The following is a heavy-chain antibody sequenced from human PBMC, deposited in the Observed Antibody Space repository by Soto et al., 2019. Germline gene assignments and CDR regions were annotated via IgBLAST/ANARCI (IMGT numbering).Heavy chain of an antibody. D-gene: IGHD1-26*01. V-gene: IGHV3-30*03. Sequence: QVQLVESGGGVVQPGRSLRLSCAASGFSFGTFGMHWVRQAPGKGLEWVSVISSDASQRYYGDSVKGRFTISRDNSKKTLYLQMDSLRLEDTGVYYCAASYSWAPPIDHWGQGTLVTVSS. CDR2: ISSDASQR. J-gene: IGHJ4*02. CDR1: GFSFGTFG. CDR3: AASYSWAPPIDH.